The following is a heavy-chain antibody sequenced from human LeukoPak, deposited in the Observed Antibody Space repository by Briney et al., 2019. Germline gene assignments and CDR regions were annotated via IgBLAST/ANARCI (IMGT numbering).Heavy chain of an antibody. Sequence: GGSLRLSCAVSGFTFSDYEMNWVRQAPGKGLEWVSYISNSGSTTYFADSVKGRFTISRDNSKNTLYLQMNSLRAEDTAVYYCAKGKDIVVVVAATRSYYYGMDVWGQGTTVTVSS. CDR1: GFTFSDYE. D-gene: IGHD2-15*01. CDR3: AKGKDIVVVVAATRSYYYGMDV. V-gene: IGHV3-48*03. CDR2: ISNSGSTT. J-gene: IGHJ6*02.